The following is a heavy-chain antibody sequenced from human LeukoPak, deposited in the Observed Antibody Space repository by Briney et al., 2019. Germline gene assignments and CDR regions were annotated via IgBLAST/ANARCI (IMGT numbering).Heavy chain of an antibody. CDR3: ARDLDYDILTGYSPETYYYYGMDV. Sequence: PGGSLRLSCAASGFTFSSYAMHWVRQAPGKGLEWVAVISYDGSNKYYADSVKSRFTISRDNSKNTLYLQMNSLRAEDTAVYYCARDLDYDILTGYSPETYYYYGMDVWGQGTTVTVSS. J-gene: IGHJ6*02. V-gene: IGHV3-30-3*01. CDR2: ISYDGSNK. D-gene: IGHD3-9*01. CDR1: GFTFSSYA.